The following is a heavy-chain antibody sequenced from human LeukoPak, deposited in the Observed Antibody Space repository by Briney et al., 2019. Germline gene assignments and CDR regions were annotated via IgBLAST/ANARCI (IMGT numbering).Heavy chain of an antibody. CDR1: GASVNSFY. CDR2: IYYSGSP. J-gene: IGHJ4*02. Sequence: SETLSLTRTVSGASVNSFYWNWIRQPPGKGLEWIGYIYYSGSPNYNPSLKSRVTMSIDTSKNQFSLKLNSVTAADTAVYFCARGRDLGQDYWGQGTLVTVSS. CDR3: ARGRDLGQDY. D-gene: IGHD3-16*01. V-gene: IGHV4-59*02.